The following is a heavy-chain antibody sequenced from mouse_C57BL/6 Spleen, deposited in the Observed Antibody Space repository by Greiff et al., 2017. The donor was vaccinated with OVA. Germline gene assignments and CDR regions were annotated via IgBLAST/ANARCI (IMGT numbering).Heavy chain of an antibody. CDR1: GYTFTDYN. J-gene: IGHJ4*01. V-gene: IGHV1-18*01. CDR2: INPNNGGT. D-gene: IGHD4-1*01. Sequence: VQLQQSGPELVKPGASVKIPCKASGYTFTDYNMDWVKQSHGKSLEWIGDINPNNGGTIYNQKFKGKATLTVDKSSSTAYMELRSLTSEDTAVYYCARTPDWENAMDYWSQGTSVTVSS. CDR3: ARTPDWENAMDY.